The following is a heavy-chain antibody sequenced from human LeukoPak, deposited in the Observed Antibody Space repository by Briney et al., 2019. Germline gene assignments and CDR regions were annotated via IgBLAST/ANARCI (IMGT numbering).Heavy chain of an antibody. J-gene: IGHJ6*04. CDR1: GGSISSSNW. V-gene: IGHV4-4*02. CDR2: IYHSGST. Sequence: TLSLTCAVSGGSISSSNWWSWVRQPPGKGLEWIGEIYHSGSTNYNPSLKGRVTISVDKSKNQFSLKLSSVTAADTAVYYCLMFGDPRTVYYYYGMDVWGKGTTVTVSS. D-gene: IGHD3-10*02. CDR3: LMFGDPRTVYYYYGMDV.